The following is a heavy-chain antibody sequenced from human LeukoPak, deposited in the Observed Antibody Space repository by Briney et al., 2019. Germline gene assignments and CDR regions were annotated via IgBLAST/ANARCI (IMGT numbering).Heavy chain of an antibody. CDR3: ARQRNWFDP. CDR2: IYYSRST. J-gene: IGHJ5*02. Sequence: SETLSLTCTVSGGSISSSSYYWGWIRQPPGKGLEWIGSIYYSRSTYYNPSLKSRVTISVDTSKNQFSLKLSSVTAADTAVYYCARQRNWFDPWGQGTLVTVSS. V-gene: IGHV4-39*01. CDR1: GGSISSSSYY.